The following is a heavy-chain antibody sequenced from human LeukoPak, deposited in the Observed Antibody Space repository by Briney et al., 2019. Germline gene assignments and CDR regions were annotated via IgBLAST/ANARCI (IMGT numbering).Heavy chain of an antibody. CDR2: INTDGSST. CDR1: GFTFSSHW. D-gene: IGHD2-2*01. J-gene: IGHJ4*02. Sequence: GGSLTLSCAASGFTFSSHWMHWVRRAPGKGLVWLSRINTDGSSTTYADSVKGRFTISRDNAKNTLYLQMNSLRAEDTAVYYCARRGVPAATSYYIDYWGQGSLVTVSP. CDR3: ARRGVPAATSYYIDY. V-gene: IGHV3-74*01.